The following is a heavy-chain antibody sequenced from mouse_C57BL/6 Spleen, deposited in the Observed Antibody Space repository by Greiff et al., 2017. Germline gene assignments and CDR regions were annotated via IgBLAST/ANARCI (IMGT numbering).Heavy chain of an antibody. Sequence: QVQLQQPGAELVRPGSSVKLSCKASGYTFTSYWMHWVKQRPIQGLEWIGNIDPSDSETNYNQKFKDKATLTVDKSSSTAYMQLSSLTSEDSAVYYCASADSSGLDYWGQGTTLTVSS. CDR3: ASADSSGLDY. V-gene: IGHV1-52*01. CDR2: IDPSDSET. CDR1: GYTFTSYW. J-gene: IGHJ2*01. D-gene: IGHD3-2*02.